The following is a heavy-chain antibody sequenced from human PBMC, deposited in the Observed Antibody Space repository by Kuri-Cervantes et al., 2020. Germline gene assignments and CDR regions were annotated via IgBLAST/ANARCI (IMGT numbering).Heavy chain of an antibody. D-gene: IGHD6-19*01. V-gene: IGHV4-34*01. CDR3: ARDSLSGSSGWYGGPSWFDP. CDR2: INHSGST. J-gene: IGHJ5*02. Sequence: SETLSLTCAVYGGSFSGYHWTWIRQPPGKGLEWIGEINHSGSTNYNPSLKSRVTMSVDTSKNQFSPKLSSVTAADTAVFYCARDSLSGSSGWYGGPSWFDPWGQGTLVTVSS. CDR1: GGSFSGYH.